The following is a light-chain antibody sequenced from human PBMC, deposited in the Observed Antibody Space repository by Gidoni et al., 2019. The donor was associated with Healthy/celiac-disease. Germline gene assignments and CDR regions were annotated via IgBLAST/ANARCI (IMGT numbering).Light chain of an antibody. CDR2: DAS. CDR1: QDISNY. Sequence: DIQMIQSPSSLSASVGDRVTITCQASQDISNYLNWYQQKPGKAPKLLIYDASNLETGVPSRFSGSGSGTDFTFTISSLQPEDIATYYCQQYDNLSLTFXGXTKVEIK. V-gene: IGKV1-33*01. CDR3: QQYDNLSLT. J-gene: IGKJ4*01.